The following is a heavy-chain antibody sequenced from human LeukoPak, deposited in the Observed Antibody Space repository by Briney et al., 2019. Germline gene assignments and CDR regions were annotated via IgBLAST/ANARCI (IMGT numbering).Heavy chain of an antibody. CDR1: GFTFGAYW. V-gene: IGHV3-7*04. Sequence: PGGSLRLSCAASGFTFGAYWMNWVRQAPGKGLECVANIWQGESGAHYVDSVTGRFIISGDSAKTSLYLQMNSLRAEDSAVYYCVRGRDIVATAPYYYYGMDVWGQGTTVTVSS. CDR3: VRGRDIVATAPYYYYGMDV. CDR2: IWQGESGA. D-gene: IGHD5-12*01. J-gene: IGHJ6*02.